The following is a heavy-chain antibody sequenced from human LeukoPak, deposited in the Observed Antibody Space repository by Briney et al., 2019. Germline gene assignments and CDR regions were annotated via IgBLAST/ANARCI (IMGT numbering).Heavy chain of an antibody. J-gene: IGHJ3*02. CDR2: ISNSGGTT. D-gene: IGHD3-10*01. V-gene: IGHV3-23*01. CDR1: GFTFNNYA. CDR3: VKDSWFGASKAFDI. Sequence: GGSLRLSCAASGFTFNNYAMSWVRQAPGKGLEWVSGISNSGGTTYYADSVKGRFTISRDNSKNTLYLQMHRLRAEDTAVYYCVKDSWFGASKAFDIWGQGTMVTVSS.